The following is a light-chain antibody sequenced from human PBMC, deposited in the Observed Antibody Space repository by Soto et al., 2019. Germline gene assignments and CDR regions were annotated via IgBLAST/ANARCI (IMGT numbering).Light chain of an antibody. Sequence: DIQMTQSPSSLSASVGDRVTITCQASHDITSYLNWYQHKPGKAPKLLIYNASFLEAGVPSRFSGSGSGTHFPFTISSLLPEYVATYYCQKCDYLPIFGPGATVDFK. CDR3: QKCDYLPI. V-gene: IGKV1-33*01. CDR1: HDITSY. CDR2: NAS. J-gene: IGKJ3*01.